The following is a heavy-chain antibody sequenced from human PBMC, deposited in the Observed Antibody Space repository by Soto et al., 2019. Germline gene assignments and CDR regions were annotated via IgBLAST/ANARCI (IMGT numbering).Heavy chain of an antibody. Sequence: VQLVESGGGLVQPGRSLRLSCVASGFTFDEYAIHWVRQAPGRGLERVAGISWNSGSREYADSVKGRFTISRENAKNSLYLHIDGLRLKDTAFYYCANDVRPSLYTSSCFDNWGQGTLVTVSS. CDR2: ISWNSGSR. CDR1: GFTFDEYA. J-gene: IGHJ5*02. CDR3: ANDVRPSLYTSSCFDN. D-gene: IGHD2-8*01. V-gene: IGHV3-9*01.